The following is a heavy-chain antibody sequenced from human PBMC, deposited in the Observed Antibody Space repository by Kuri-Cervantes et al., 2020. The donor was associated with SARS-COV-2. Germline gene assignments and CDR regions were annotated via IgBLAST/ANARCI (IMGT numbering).Heavy chain of an antibody. CDR2: IIPIFGSA. Sequence: SVKVSCKASGYTFSSHYMYWVRQAPGQGLEWMGGIIPIFGSANYAQKFEGRVTITADESTTIVYMELSGLTSEDTAVYYCAIRQNWNVGENWFDPWGPGTLVTVSS. J-gene: IGHJ5*02. CDR3: AIRQNWNVGENWFDP. V-gene: IGHV1-69*13. D-gene: IGHD1-1*01. CDR1: GYTFSSHY.